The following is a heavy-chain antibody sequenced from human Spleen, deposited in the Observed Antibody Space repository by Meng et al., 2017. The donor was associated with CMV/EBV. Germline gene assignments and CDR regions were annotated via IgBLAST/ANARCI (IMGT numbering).Heavy chain of an antibody. V-gene: IGHV3-48*03. CDR3: ARDRLVLFFMGDYFYGMDV. CDR1: GFTFSSYA. CDR2: ISSSGSII. J-gene: IGHJ6*02. D-gene: IGHD1-26*01. Sequence: GESLKISCAASGFTFSSYAMSWVRRAPGKGLEWVSYISSSGSIIYYADSVKGRFTISRDNAKNSLYLQMNSLRAEDTAVYYCARDRLVLFFMGDYFYGMDVWGQGTTVTVSS.